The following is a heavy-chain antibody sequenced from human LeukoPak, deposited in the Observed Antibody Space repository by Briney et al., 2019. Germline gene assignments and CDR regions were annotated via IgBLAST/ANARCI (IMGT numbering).Heavy chain of an antibody. D-gene: IGHD6-19*01. Sequence: GGSLRLSCAASGFTFSDYYMTWIRQAPAKGLEWVSYISGSTSYTNYADSVKGRFTISRDNAKNSLYLQMNSLRDEDTAVYYCASIGWYSNEFDYWGQGTLVTVSS. CDR1: GFTFSDYY. CDR3: ASIGWYSNEFDY. V-gene: IGHV3-11*06. J-gene: IGHJ4*02. CDR2: ISGSTSYT.